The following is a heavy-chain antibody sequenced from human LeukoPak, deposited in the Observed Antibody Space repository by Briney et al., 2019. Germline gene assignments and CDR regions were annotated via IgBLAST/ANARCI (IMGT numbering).Heavy chain of an antibody. D-gene: IGHD3-10*01. CDR3: ARAGNYYGRQTNWFDP. CDR2: ISSGTSYI. Sequence: GGSLRLSCAASGFTFSSYSMNWVRQAPGKGLEWVSSISSGTSYIYYADSVKGRFTISRDNAKNSLYLQMNSLRAEDTAVYYCARAGNYYGRQTNWFDPWGQGTLVTVSS. V-gene: IGHV3-21*01. J-gene: IGHJ5*02. CDR1: GFTFSSYS.